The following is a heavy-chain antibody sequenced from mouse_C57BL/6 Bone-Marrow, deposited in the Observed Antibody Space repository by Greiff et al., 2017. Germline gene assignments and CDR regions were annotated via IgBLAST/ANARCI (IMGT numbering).Heavy chain of an antibody. V-gene: IGHV5-12*01. CDR3: ARHEDYGSSWGYYAMDY. D-gene: IGHD1-1*01. CDR1: GFTFSDYY. CDR2: ISNGGGST. J-gene: IGHJ4*01. Sequence: EVHLVESGGGLVQPGGSLKLSCAASGFTFSDYYMYWVRQTPEKRLEWVAYISNGGGSTYYPDTVKGRFTITRDNAKNTLYLQMSRLKSEDTAMYYCARHEDYGSSWGYYAMDYWGQGTSVTVSS.